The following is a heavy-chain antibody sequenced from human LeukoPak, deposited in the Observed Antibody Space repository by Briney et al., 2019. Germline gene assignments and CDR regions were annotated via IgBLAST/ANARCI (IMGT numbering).Heavy chain of an antibody. CDR3: SNGIYDNSY. D-gene: IGHD1-1*01. J-gene: IGHJ4*02. CDR1: GFTFNFYW. Sequence: GGPLRLSCAASGFTFNFYWMAWVRQAPGKGLEWLTNTNQDGSVTYYVDSVRGRFTVSRDNAKNSLYLQMHSLRVEDTAVYFCSNGIYDNSYWGQGTLVTVSS. CDR2: TNQDGSVT. V-gene: IGHV3-7*01.